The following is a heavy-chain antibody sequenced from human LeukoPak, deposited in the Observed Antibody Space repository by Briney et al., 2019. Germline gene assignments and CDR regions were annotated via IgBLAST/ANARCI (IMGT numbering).Heavy chain of an antibody. Sequence: PSETLSLTCTVSGGSISSSSYYWGWIRQPPGKGLEWIGSIYYSGSTYYNPSLKSRVTISVDTSKNQFSLKLSSVTAADTAVYYCARHGVAARQDFDYWGQGTLVTVSS. CDR1: GGSISSSSYY. V-gene: IGHV4-39*01. D-gene: IGHD6-6*01. CDR2: IYYSGST. J-gene: IGHJ4*02. CDR3: ARHGVAARQDFDY.